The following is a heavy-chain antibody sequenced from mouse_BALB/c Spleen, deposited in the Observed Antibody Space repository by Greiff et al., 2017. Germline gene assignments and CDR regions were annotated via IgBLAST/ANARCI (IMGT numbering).Heavy chain of an antibody. CDR1: GYTFTSYW. D-gene: IGHD2-1*01. Sequence: VQLQQSGTVLARPGASVKMSCKASGYTFTSYWMHWVKQRPGQGLEWIGAIYPGNSDTSYNQKFKGKAKLTAVTSTSTAYMELSSLTNEDSAVYYCTRGGGNSAWFAYWGQGTLVTVSA. V-gene: IGHV1-5*01. CDR3: TRGGGNSAWFAY. CDR2: IYPGNSDT. J-gene: IGHJ3*01.